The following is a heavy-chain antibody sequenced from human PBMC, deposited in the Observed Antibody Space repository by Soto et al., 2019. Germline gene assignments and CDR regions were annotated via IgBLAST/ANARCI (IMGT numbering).Heavy chain of an antibody. Sequence: SETLSLTCAVYGGSFSGYYWSWIRQPPGKGLEWIGEINHSGNTNYNPSLKSRVTISVDTSKNQFSLKLSSVTAADTAVYYCASWLKEAGIGGNYYYAMDFWGQGTTVTVSS. D-gene: IGHD1-1*01. V-gene: IGHV4-34*01. CDR2: INHSGNT. CDR1: GGSFSGYY. CDR3: ASWLKEAGIGGNYYYAMDF. J-gene: IGHJ6*02.